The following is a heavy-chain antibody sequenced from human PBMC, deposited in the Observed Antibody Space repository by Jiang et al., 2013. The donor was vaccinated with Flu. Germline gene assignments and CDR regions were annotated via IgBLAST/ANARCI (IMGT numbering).Heavy chain of an antibody. Sequence: SLTCTVSGGSIVDYYWSWIRQPPEKGLEWIGSIYYSGSTNYNPSLESRVIMSVDTSTNQFSLKLISVTAPDTAVYYCARSYCGGDCYSMFGYSYYGMDVWGQGTTVTVSS. CDR1: GGSIVDYY. CDR2: IYYSGST. CDR3: ARSYCGGDCYSMFGYSYYGMDV. V-gene: IGHV4-59*08. J-gene: IGHJ6*02. D-gene: IGHD2-21*02.